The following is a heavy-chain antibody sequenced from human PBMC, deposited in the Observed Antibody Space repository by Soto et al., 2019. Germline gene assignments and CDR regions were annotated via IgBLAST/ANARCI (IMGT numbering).Heavy chain of an antibody. J-gene: IGHJ6*02. CDR3: ARETHFGVVEMYYYGMDV. CDR2: IKPNSGGT. Sequence: QVQLVQSGAEVKKPGASVKVSCKASGYTFTGYYMHWVRQAPGQGLEWMGWIKPNSGGTNYAQKYQGRVTMTRDTSISTAYMELSRLRSDDTAVYYCARETHFGVVEMYYYGMDVWGQGTTVTVSS. V-gene: IGHV1-2*02. D-gene: IGHD3-3*01. CDR1: GYTFTGYY.